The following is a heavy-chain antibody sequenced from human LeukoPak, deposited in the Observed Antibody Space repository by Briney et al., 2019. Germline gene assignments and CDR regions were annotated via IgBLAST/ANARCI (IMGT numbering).Heavy chain of an antibody. V-gene: IGHV3-23*01. Sequence: GGSLRLSCAASGFTFSSYAMSWVRQAPGKGLGWASAISGSGGSTYYADSVKGRFTISRDNSKNTLYLQMNSLRAEDTAVYYCAKDGAVAGFDYWGQGTLVTVSS. CDR1: GFTFSSYA. CDR3: AKDGAVAGFDY. J-gene: IGHJ4*02. CDR2: ISGSGGST. D-gene: IGHD6-19*01.